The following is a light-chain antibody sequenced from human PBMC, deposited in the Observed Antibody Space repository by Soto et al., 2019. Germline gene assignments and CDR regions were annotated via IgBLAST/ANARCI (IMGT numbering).Light chain of an antibody. V-gene: IGKV3-11*01. CDR1: QSVSSY. J-gene: IGKJ4*01. Sequence: IVLTQFPATLSLSPGDGGTLSFRASQSVSSYLAWYQQKRGQAPRLLIYDSSNRATGIPARFSGSGSGTDFSLIISSLEPEDFAVYYCQQRSVWPLTFGGGTKVDIK. CDR3: QQRSVWPLT. CDR2: DSS.